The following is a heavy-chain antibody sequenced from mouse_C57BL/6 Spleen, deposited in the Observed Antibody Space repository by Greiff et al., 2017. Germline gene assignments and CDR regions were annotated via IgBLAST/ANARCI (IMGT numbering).Heavy chain of an antibody. CDR3: ARGTSYDSKGGDY. CDR2: INPSTGGT. V-gene: IGHV1-42*01. Sequence: VQLQQSGPELVKPGASVKISCKASGYSFTGYYMNWVKQSPEKSLEWIGEINPSTGGTTYNQKFKAKATLTVDKSSSTAYMQLKSLTSEDSAVYYCARGTSYDSKGGDYWGQGTSVTVSS. J-gene: IGHJ4*01. D-gene: IGHD2-5*01. CDR1: GYSFTGYY.